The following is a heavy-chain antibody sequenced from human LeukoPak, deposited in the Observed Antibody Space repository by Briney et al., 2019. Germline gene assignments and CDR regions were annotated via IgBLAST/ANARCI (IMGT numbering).Heavy chain of an antibody. J-gene: IGHJ6*03. CDR3: ARDGTTTLYYMDV. Sequence: GGSLRLSCAASGFTFSRYAMSWVRQAPGKGLEWVSTLSGTGGNTFYADSVKGRFTISRDNSKSTLYLQMSSLRAEDTAVYYCARDGTTTLYYMDVWGKGTTVTVSS. V-gene: IGHV3-23*01. CDR2: LSGTGGNT. CDR1: GFTFSRYA. D-gene: IGHD1-26*01.